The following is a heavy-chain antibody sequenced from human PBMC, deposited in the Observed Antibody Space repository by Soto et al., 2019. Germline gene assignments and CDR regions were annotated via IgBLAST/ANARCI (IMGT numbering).Heavy chain of an antibody. D-gene: IGHD5-12*01. CDR3: ARPSVEMATISAFDI. Sequence: ASVKVSCKASGGTFSSYAISWVRQAPGQGLEWMGGIIPIFGTANYAQKFQGRVTITADESTSTAYMELSSLRSEDTAVYYCARPSVEMATISAFDIWGQGTMVTVSS. J-gene: IGHJ3*02. V-gene: IGHV1-69*13. CDR1: GGTFSSYA. CDR2: IIPIFGTA.